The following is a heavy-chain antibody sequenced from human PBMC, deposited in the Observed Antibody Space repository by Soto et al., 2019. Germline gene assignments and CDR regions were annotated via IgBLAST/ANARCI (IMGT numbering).Heavy chain of an antibody. J-gene: IGHJ5*02. CDR3: ARDYCGSYNCYSKNWLDP. CDR2: INPFNGNT. D-gene: IGHD2-21*02. Sequence: ASVKVSCKTSGYTFTHFGVTWVRQAPGQGLEWMGWINPFNGNTNSTQKFQGRVTMTADTSTSTAYLELRSLRSDDTAVYYCARDYCGSYNCYSKNWLDPWGQGTLVTVSS. V-gene: IGHV1-18*04. CDR1: GYTFTHFG.